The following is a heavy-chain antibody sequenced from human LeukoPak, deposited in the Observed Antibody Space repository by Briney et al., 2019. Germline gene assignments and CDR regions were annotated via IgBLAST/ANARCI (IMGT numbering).Heavy chain of an antibody. Sequence: GGSLRLSCAAPGFTVSSNYMSWVRQAPGKGLEWVSVIYSGGSTYYADSVKGRFTISRDTSKNTLFLQMNRLRAEDTAVYYCARPTFWSGYQRDSWYMDVWGKGTPVTVSS. CDR3: ARPTFWSGYQRDSWYMDV. D-gene: IGHD3-3*01. CDR2: IYSGGST. CDR1: GFTVSSNY. V-gene: IGHV3-66*02. J-gene: IGHJ6*03.